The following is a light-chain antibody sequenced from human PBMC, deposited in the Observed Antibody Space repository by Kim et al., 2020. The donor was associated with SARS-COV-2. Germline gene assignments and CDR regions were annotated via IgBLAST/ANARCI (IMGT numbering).Light chain of an antibody. CDR2: GVN. CDR3: TSFRRSNDWV. Sequence: QSALTQPASASGSPAQSVTISCTGTSSDVGAYNYVSWYQQHPGNAPKLMIYGVNKRPSGVSDRFSGSKSGNTASLTISGLRAEDEGDYYCTSFRRSNDWVFGGGTQLTVL. V-gene: IGLV2-14*03. CDR1: SSDVGAYNY. J-gene: IGLJ3*02.